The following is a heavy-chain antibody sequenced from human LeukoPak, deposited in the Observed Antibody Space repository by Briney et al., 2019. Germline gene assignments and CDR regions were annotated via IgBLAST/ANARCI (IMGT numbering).Heavy chain of an antibody. V-gene: IGHV3-15*01. Sequence: GGSLRLSCAASGFTFSTYIMIWVRQAPGKGLEWVGRVKSKADDGTTDYAAPVQGRFTISRDDSKNTLSLQMNSLKTEDTAVYYCATEGGSGSYYGDDAFDMWGQGTMVTVSS. J-gene: IGHJ3*02. CDR1: GFTFSTYI. D-gene: IGHD3-10*01. CDR2: VKSKADDGTT. CDR3: ATEGGSGSYYGDDAFDM.